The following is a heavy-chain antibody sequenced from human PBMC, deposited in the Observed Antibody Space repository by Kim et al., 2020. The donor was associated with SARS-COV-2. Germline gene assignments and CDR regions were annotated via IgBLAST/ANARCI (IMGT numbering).Heavy chain of an antibody. Sequence: SQKFQGRVNSTRDTSASTAYMELSSLRSEDTAVYYCARVPRWSGYGRFDYWGQGTLVTVSS. J-gene: IGHJ4*02. D-gene: IGHD5-18*01. V-gene: IGHV1-3*01. CDR3: ARVPRWSGYGRFDY.